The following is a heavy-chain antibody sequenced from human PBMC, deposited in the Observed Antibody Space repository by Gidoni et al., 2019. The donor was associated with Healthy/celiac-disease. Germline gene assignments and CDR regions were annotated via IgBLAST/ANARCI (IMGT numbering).Heavy chain of an antibody. V-gene: IGHV3-30*04. CDR1: GFTFRRYA. J-gene: IGHJ6*02. D-gene: IGHD6-13*01. CDR2: ISYDGSNK. CDR3: ARDRSRASSRKVGYYYYGMDV. Sequence: QVQLVESGGGVVQPGRSLRLSCAASGFTFRRYAMHWVRQAPGKGLEWVAVISYDGSNKYYADSVKGRFTISRDNSKNTLYLQMNSLRAEDTAVYYCARDRSRASSRKVGYYYYGMDVWGQGTTVTVSS.